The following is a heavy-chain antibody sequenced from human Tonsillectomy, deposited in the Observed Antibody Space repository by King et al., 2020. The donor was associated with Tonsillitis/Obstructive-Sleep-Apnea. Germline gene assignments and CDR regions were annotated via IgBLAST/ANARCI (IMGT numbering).Heavy chain of an antibody. D-gene: IGHD6-6*01. V-gene: IGHV4-31*01. CDR1: GGSTSSGGYY. Sequence: VQLQESGPGLAKPSQTLSLTCIVSGGSTSSGGYYWSWIRQFPGKGLEWIGYVYYNGNTHYNPSLKSPVTMSIDTSKNQFSLRLSAVTAADTAVYYCARVIASRPTIYYMDVWGKGTTVTVSS. CDR3: ARVIASRPTIYYMDV. J-gene: IGHJ6*03. CDR2: VYYNGNT.